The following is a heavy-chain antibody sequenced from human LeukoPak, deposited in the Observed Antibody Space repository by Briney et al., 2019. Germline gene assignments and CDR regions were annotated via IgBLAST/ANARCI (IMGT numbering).Heavy chain of an antibody. Sequence: GGSLRLSCAASGFTFSSYAMSWVRQAPGKGLEWVSAISGSGGSTYYADSVKGRFTISRDNSKNTLYLQMNSLRAEDTAVYYCAKDFSFSYYYDSSGYLDYWGQGTLVTVSS. CDR1: GFTFSSYA. CDR3: AKDFSFSYYYDSSGYLDY. D-gene: IGHD3-22*01. V-gene: IGHV3-23*01. J-gene: IGHJ4*02. CDR2: ISGSGGST.